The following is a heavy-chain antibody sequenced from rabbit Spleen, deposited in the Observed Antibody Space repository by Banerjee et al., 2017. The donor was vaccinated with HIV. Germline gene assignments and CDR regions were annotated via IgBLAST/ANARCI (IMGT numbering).Heavy chain of an antibody. CDR3: ARDLDGVIGWNFGW. J-gene: IGHJ4*01. CDR1: GIDFSSYYW. CDR2: IAVGSGGFT. Sequence: QQQLEESGGGLVKPGGTLTLTCKASGIDFSSYYWMSWVRQAPGKGPEWIGCIAVGSGGFTYYANWAKGRFTFSKTSSTTVTLQMTSLTAADTATYFCARDLDGVIGWNFGWWGPGTLVTVS. D-gene: IGHD4-1*01. V-gene: IGHV1S45*01.